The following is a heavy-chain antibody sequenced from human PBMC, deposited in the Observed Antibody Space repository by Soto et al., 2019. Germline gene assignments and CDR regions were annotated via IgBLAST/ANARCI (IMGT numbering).Heavy chain of an antibody. CDR3: ARYKSNYYYGMDV. J-gene: IGHJ6*02. CDR2: IYYIGSTT. Sequence: SETLSLTCTVSGDSISSYYWSWIRQPPGKGLEWIAYIYYIGSTTNYNPSLKSRVTISVDTSKNQFSLKLSSVTAADTAVYYCARYKSNYYYGMDVWGQGTTVTVSS. D-gene: IGHD1-20*01. CDR1: GDSISSYY. V-gene: IGHV4-59*01.